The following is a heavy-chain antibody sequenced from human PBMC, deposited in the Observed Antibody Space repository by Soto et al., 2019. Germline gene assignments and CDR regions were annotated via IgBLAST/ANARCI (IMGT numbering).Heavy chain of an antibody. V-gene: IGHV3-30-3*01. Sequence: GGSLRLSCAASGFTFSSYAMHWVRQAPGKGLEWVAVISYDGSNKYYADSVKGRFTISRDNSKNTLYLQMNSLRAEDTAVYYCARDPDYYGSSGDLAFDYWGQGTLVTVSS. CDR3: ARDPDYYGSSGDLAFDY. D-gene: IGHD3-22*01. CDR2: ISYDGSNK. CDR1: GFTFSSYA. J-gene: IGHJ4*02.